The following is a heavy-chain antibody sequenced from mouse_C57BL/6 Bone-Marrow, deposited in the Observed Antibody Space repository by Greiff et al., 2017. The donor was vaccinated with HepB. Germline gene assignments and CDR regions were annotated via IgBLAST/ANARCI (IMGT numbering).Heavy chain of an antibody. CDR1: GYTFTSYW. Sequence: QVQLQQPGAELVRPGTSVKLSCKASGYTFTSYWMHWVKQRPGQGLEWIGVIDPSDSYTNSNQKFKGKATLTVDTSSSTAYMQLSSLTSEDSAVYYCASDYYGSRAWFAYWGQGTLVTVSA. V-gene: IGHV1-59*01. CDR3: ASDYYGSRAWFAY. D-gene: IGHD1-1*01. CDR2: IDPSDSYT. J-gene: IGHJ3*01.